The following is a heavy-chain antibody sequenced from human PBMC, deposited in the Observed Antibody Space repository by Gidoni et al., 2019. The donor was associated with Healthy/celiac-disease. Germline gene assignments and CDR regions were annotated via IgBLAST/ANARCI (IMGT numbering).Heavy chain of an antibody. D-gene: IGHD5-12*01. J-gene: IGHJ4*02. V-gene: IGHV1-46*01. CDR1: GYTFPSYY. CDR2: INPSGGST. Sequence: QVQLVQSGAAVKKPGASVHVSCKASGYTFPSYYMHWVRQDPGTGLEWMGIINPSGGSTRYEQKFQGRVTMTRDTSTSTVYMELSSLRSEDTAVYYCARQVATKGGLGVWGQGTLVTVSS. CDR3: ARQVATKGGLGV.